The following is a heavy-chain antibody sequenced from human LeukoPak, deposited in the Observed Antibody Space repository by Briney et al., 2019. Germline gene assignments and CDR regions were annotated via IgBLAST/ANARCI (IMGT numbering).Heavy chain of an antibody. CDR2: IYYSGST. D-gene: IGHD1-26*01. J-gene: IGHJ4*02. CDR3: ARQSRTIVGAIYFDY. Sequence: PSETLSLTCTVSGGSISSYYWSWIRQPPGKGLEWIGYIYYSGSTNYNPSLKSRVTISVDTFKNQFSLKLSSVTAADTAVYYCARQSRTIVGAIYFDYWGQGTLVTVSS. CDR1: GGSISSYY. V-gene: IGHV4-59*08.